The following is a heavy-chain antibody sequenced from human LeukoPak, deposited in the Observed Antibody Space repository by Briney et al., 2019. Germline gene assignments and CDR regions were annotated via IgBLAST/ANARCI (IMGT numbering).Heavy chain of an antibody. CDR1: GGSISSSSYY. D-gene: IGHD3-22*01. CDR2: MYYSGST. J-gene: IGHJ4*02. V-gene: IGHV4-39*01. CDR3: ARRRDSSGYVDY. Sequence: SEILSLTCTVSGGSISSSSYYWGWIRQPPGKGLEWIGTMYYSGSTYYNPSLKSRVTISVDTSKNQFSLKLSSVTAADTAVYYCARRRDSSGYVDYWGQGTLVTVSS.